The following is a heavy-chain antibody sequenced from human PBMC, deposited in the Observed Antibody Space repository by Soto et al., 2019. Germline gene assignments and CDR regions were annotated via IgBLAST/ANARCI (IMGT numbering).Heavy chain of an antibody. D-gene: IGHD3-16*01. CDR1: GFTFSMYW. J-gene: IGHJ4*02. V-gene: IGHV3-74*03. Sequence: EVQLVESGGGLVQPGGSLRLSCAASGFTFSMYWMHWVRQAPGKGLLWVSRINGDGTDTTYADSVKGRFTISRDNAKNTVYLQMNGLRAEDTAVYYCAREVGRGSGSYYLDYWGQVPLVTVSS. CDR3: AREVGRGSGSYYLDY. CDR2: INGDGTDT.